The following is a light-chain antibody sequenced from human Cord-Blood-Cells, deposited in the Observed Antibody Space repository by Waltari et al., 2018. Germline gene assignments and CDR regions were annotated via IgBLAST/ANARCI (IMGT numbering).Light chain of an antibody. CDR1: SSDVGSYHL. CDR3: CSYAGSSTWV. J-gene: IGLJ3*02. Sequence: QSALTQPASVSGSPRQSITISCTGTSSDVGSYHLVSWYQQHPGKDPQLMIYEGSKRPSGVSNRFSGSKSGNTASLTISGLQAEDEADYYCCSYAGSSTWVFGGGTKLTVL. CDR2: EGS. V-gene: IGLV2-23*01.